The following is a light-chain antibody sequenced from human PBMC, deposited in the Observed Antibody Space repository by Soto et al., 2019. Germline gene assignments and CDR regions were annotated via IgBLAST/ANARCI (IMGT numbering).Light chain of an antibody. J-gene: IGLJ2*01. CDR1: SSNIGARYD. CDR3: QSYDSSLSAVI. CDR2: GNS. Sequence: QSVLTQPPSVSGTPGQRVTISCTGSSSNIGARYDVHWYQQLPGTAPKLLIYGNSIRPLGVPDRFSGSKSGTSASLAITGLQADDEADYYCQSYDSSLSAVIFGGGTKLTV. V-gene: IGLV1-40*01.